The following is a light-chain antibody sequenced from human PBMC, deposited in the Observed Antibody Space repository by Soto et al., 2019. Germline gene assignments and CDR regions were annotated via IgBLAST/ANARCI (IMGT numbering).Light chain of an antibody. CDR3: LQYNSYPWT. J-gene: IGKJ1*01. CDR1: QSISSW. CDR2: DAS. V-gene: IGKV1-5*01. Sequence: DIQMTQSPSTLSASVGDRVTITCRASQSISSWLAWYQQKPGKAPKVLIYDASSLESGVPPRFSGSGSGTEFTLTISSLQPDDFATYYCLQYNSYPWTFGQGTKVEIK.